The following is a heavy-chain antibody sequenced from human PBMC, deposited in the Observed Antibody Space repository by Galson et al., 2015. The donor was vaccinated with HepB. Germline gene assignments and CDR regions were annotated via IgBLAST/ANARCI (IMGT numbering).Heavy chain of an antibody. CDR2: IHPASGQT. CDR1: GYTFTMYS. CDR3: ARSGRFGISSADHGLF. Sequence: SVKVSCKASGYTFTMYSLHWVRQAPGQRPEWMGRIHPASGQTIYSRRFQGRVTITRDTSANSIYLDLRSLRSEDTGVYYCARSGRFGISSADHGLFWGQGTLITVSS. V-gene: IGHV1-3*01. J-gene: IGHJ4*02. D-gene: IGHD6-13*01.